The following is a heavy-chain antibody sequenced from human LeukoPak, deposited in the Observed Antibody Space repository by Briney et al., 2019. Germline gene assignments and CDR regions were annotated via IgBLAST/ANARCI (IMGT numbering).Heavy chain of an antibody. CDR2: IYYSGST. D-gene: IGHD6-19*01. J-gene: IGHJ5*02. V-gene: IGHV4-39*01. Sequence: WVRQAPGKGLEWIGSIYYSGSTYYNPSLKSRVTISVDTSKNQFSLKLSSVTAADTAVYYCARRLPSGWYPNWFDPWGQGTLVTVSS. CDR3: ARRLPSGWYPNWFDP.